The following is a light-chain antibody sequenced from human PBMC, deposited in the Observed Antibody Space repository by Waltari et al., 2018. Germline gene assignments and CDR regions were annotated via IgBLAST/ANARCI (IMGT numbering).Light chain of an antibody. CDR2: AAS. V-gene: IGKV1-12*01. CDR1: QEVSNW. Sequence: DVQLTPSLSSVTAPVGDSVTITCRASQEVSNWLAWYQQKPGKAPKFLIYAASSLQSGVPSRFSGSGSGTDCTLTISSLQPDDFATYYCQQANTFPYTFGPGTKVEIK. CDR3: QQANTFPYT. J-gene: IGKJ2*01.